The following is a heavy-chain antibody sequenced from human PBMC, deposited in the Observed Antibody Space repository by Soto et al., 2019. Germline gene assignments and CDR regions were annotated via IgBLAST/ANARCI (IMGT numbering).Heavy chain of an antibody. Sequence: GGSLRLSCAASGFTFSSYAMHWVRQAPGKGLEWVAVISSDGSDKYYADSVKGRFAISRDNSKNTLYVQLNRMRAEDTALYYCARDRQYGAGFIDVWGQGSTVTVSS. V-gene: IGHV3-30*09. D-gene: IGHD3-10*01. J-gene: IGHJ6*02. CDR3: ARDRQYGAGFIDV. CDR2: ISSDGSDK. CDR1: GFTFSSYA.